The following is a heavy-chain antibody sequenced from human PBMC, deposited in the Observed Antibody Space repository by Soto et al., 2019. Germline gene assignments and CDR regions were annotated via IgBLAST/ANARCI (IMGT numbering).Heavy chain of an antibody. Sequence: QVQLVQSGAEVKKPGSSVKVSCKASGGTFSSYTISWVRQAPGQGLEWMGRIIPILGIANYAQKFQGRVTITADKSTSTAYMELSSLRSEDTAVYYCARVSLSGSAPDAFDIWGQGTMVTVSS. CDR1: GGTFSSYT. J-gene: IGHJ3*02. CDR2: IIPILGIA. CDR3: ARVSLSGSAPDAFDI. D-gene: IGHD3-10*01. V-gene: IGHV1-69*02.